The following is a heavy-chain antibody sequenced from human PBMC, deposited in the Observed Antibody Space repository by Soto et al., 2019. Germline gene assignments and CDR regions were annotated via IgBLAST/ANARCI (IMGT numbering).Heavy chain of an antibody. CDR1: GGSFSGYY. CDR3: ATRMLTSSWFGVSDYYYGMDV. V-gene: IGHV4-34*01. J-gene: IGHJ6*02. CDR2: INHSGST. Sequence: KPSETLSLTCAVYGGSFSGYYWSWIRQPPGKGLEWIGEINHSGSTNYNPSLKSRVTISVDTSKNQFSLKLSSVTAADTAVYYCATRMLTSSWFGVSDYYYGMDVWGQGTTVTVSS. D-gene: IGHD6-13*01.